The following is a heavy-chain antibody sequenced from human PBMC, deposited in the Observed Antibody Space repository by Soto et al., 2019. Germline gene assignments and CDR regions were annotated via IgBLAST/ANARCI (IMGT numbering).Heavy chain of an antibody. V-gene: IGHV3-7*03. Sequence: LRLSCAASGFTFSSYWMSWVRQAPGKGLEWVANIKQDGSEKYYVDSVKGRFTISRDNAKNSLYLQMNSLRAEDTAVYYCARVPYYYDSSGYSYWYFDLWGRGTLVTVSS. J-gene: IGHJ2*01. CDR1: GFTFSSYW. D-gene: IGHD3-22*01. CDR2: IKQDGSEK. CDR3: ARVPYYYDSSGYSYWYFDL.